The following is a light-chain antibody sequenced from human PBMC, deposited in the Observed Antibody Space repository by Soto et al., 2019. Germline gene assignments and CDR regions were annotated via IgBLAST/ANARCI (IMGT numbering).Light chain of an antibody. V-gene: IGKV3-15*01. CDR1: QSIRTN. CDR3: QQYNHWTSIT. Sequence: EIVMTQSPATLSVSPGERAILSCSASQSIRTNVARYQQRPGQAPRLLIYGASTRATDIPARFSGSGSGTEFTLTISSLQSEDFAIYYCQQYNHWTSITFGQGTRLEF. CDR2: GAS. J-gene: IGKJ5*01.